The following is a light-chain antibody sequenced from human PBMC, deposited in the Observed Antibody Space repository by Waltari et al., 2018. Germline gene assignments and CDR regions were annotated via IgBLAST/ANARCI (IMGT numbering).Light chain of an antibody. CDR3: QVWDSSSDHF. CDR2: YDS. CDR1: NIGSKS. V-gene: IGLV3-21*04. Sequence: SYVLTQPPSVSVAPGKTARITCGGNNIGSKSVHWYQQKPGQAPVLVIYYDSDRPSGIPERFSGSNSGNTATLTISRVEAGDEADYYCQVWDSSSDHFFGGGTKLTVL. J-gene: IGLJ2*01.